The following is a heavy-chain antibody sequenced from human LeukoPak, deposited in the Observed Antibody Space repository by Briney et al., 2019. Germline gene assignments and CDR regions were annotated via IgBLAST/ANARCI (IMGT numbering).Heavy chain of an antibody. V-gene: IGHV3-21*01. J-gene: IGHJ3*02. CDR3: ASGFDYDILTGYHDAFDI. CDR1: GFTFSSYS. Sequence: GGSLRLSCAASGFTFSSYSMTWVRQAPGKGLEWVSSISSISSYIYYADSVKGRFTISRDNAKNSLYLQMNSLRAEDTAVYYCASGFDYDILTGYHDAFDIWGQGTMVTVSS. D-gene: IGHD3-9*01. CDR2: ISSISSYI.